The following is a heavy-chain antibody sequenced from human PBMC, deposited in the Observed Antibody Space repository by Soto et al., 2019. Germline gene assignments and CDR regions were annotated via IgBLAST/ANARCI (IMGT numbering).Heavy chain of an antibody. CDR1: GYIFNTYG. Sequence: EASVKVSCKASGYIFNTYGISWVRQAPGQGLEWMGWISAYNGNTKYSQKFQGSVTMTTDTSTSTAYMELRSLGSDDTAVYYCAREFIFDYWGQGTLVTVSS. CDR2: ISAYNGNT. V-gene: IGHV1-18*01. J-gene: IGHJ4*02. CDR3: AREFIFDY.